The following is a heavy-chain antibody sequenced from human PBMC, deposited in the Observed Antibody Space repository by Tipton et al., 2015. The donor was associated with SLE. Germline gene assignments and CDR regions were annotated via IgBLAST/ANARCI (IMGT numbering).Heavy chain of an antibody. CDR2: IYYSGST. D-gene: IGHD1-26*01. CDR1: GGSISSSSYY. Sequence: TLSLTCTVPGGSISSSSYYWGWIRQPPGKGLEWIGSIYYSGSTYYNPSPKSRVTISVDTSKNQFSLQLNSVTPEDTAVYYCAREGWELLGDAFDVWGQGTMVTVSS. CDR3: AREGWELLGDAFDV. V-gene: IGHV4-39*07. J-gene: IGHJ3*01.